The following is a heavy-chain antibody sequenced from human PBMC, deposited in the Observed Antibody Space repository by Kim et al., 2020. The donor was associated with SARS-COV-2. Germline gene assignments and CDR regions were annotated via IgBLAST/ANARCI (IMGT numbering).Heavy chain of an antibody. D-gene: IGHD3-22*01. CDR1: GYTLTTYA. CDR3: ARAGLGYYGSSGYWNDAFDI. CDR2: INAGNGNT. Sequence: ASVKVSCKASGYTLTTYAMHWVRQAPGQRLEWMGWINAGNGNTKYSQKFQGRVTITRDTSASTAYMELSSLRSEDTAVYYCARAGLGYYGSSGYWNDAFDIWGQGTMVTVST. V-gene: IGHV1-3*01. J-gene: IGHJ3*02.